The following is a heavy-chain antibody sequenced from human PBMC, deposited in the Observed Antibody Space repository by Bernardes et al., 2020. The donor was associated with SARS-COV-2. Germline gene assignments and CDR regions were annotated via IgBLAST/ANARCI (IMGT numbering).Heavy chain of an antibody. J-gene: IGHJ4*02. Sequence: GGSLRLSCVGSGFTFSTHWMHWVRQAPGKGLVWVSRLNGDGNSINYADSVKGRFTISRDNAKHTVYLQMNSLRPEDTAIYYCARGSGNYYFDYWGQGTLVTVSS. CDR1: GFTFSTHW. CDR3: ARGSGNYYFDY. V-gene: IGHV3-74*01. CDR2: LNGDGNSI. D-gene: IGHD1-26*01.